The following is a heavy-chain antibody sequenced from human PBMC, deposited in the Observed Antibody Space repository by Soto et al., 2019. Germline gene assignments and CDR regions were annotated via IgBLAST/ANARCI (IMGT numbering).Heavy chain of an antibody. D-gene: IGHD4-17*01. CDR2: ISGNGAST. V-gene: IGHV3-64*02. CDR1: GFSFSNYA. CDR3: ARGPSTVATWLDY. J-gene: IGHJ4*02. Sequence: GGSLRLSCAASGFSFSNYAMHWVRQAPGKGLEYVSAISGNGASTYYADSVKGRFTTFRDNSKNTLYLQMGSLSAEDRAVYYCARGPSTVATWLDYWGQGTPVTVSS.